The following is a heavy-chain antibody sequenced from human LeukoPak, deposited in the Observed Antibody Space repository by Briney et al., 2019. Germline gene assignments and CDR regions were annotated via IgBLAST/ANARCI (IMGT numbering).Heavy chain of an antibody. V-gene: IGHV3-7*01. CDR2: IKQDGSAK. Sequence: GGSLRLSCAASGFTFNRYWMSWVRQAPGKELQWVANIKQDGSAKYYVDSVKGRFTISRDNAKNSLYLQMNSLRAEDTAEYYCARVEASGYDYGAFDYWGQGTLVTVSS. CDR1: GFTFNRYW. CDR3: ARVEASGYDYGAFDY. D-gene: IGHD5-12*01. J-gene: IGHJ4*02.